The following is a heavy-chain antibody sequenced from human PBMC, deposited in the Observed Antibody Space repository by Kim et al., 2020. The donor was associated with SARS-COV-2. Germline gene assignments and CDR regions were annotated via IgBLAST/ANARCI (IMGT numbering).Heavy chain of an antibody. V-gene: IGHV3-33*01. CDR2: VWYDGSSK. CDR1: GFTFSRYG. D-gene: IGHD2-21*01. CDR3: ARAAVAVLTATHPFGY. J-gene: IGHJ4*02. Sequence: GGSLRLSCAASGFTFSRYGMHWVRQIPGKGLEWVAVVWYDGSSKFYADSVKGRFTISRDNSKNTLYLQMDDLRVEDTAVYFCARAAVAVLTATHPFGYWGQGTPVTVSS.